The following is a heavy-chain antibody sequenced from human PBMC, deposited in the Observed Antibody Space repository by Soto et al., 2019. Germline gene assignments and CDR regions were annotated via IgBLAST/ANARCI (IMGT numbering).Heavy chain of an antibody. CDR2: IGSSGDNT. V-gene: IGHV3-64D*08. CDR3: VRGGFGMQLWPLDY. Sequence: PGGSLRLSCSASRFIFSSYAMHWVRQAPGKGLEYVSAIGSSGDNTYYGDSVKGRFTISRDNSKNTLYLQMSSLRAEDTAVYYCVRGGFGMQLWPLDYWGQGTLVTVSS. CDR1: RFIFSSYA. J-gene: IGHJ4*02. D-gene: IGHD5-18*01.